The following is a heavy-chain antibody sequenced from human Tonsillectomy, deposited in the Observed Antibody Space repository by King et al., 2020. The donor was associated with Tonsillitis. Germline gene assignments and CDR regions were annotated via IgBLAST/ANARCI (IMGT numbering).Heavy chain of an antibody. CDR1: GDSLTSGGYF. CDR3: ARNRDYGDYVDF. Sequence: VQLQESGPGLVRPSQTLSLICSVSGDSLTSGGYFWSWIRQHPDKGLEWIGSIYHSGPTYHTPSLRSRLFMSVDTSKNQFSLRLTSVTAAGTAVYYCARNRDYGDYVDFWGQGTLVAVSS. CDR2: IYHSGPT. V-gene: IGHV4-31*03. D-gene: IGHD4-17*01. J-gene: IGHJ4*02.